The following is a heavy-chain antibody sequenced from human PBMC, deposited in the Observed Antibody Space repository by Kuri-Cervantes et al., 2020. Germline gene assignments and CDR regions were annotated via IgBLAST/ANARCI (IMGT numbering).Heavy chain of an antibody. CDR1: GYTFTSYA. D-gene: IGHD2-2*01. J-gene: IGHJ6*02. CDR3: ARGEDIVVAPAASPYYYYYGMDV. CDR2: SNAGNGNT. V-gene: IGHV1-3*02. Sequence: ASVKVSCKASGYTFTSYAMHWVRQAPGQRLEWMGWSNAGNGNTKYSQEFQGRVTITADESTSTAYMELSSLRSEDTAVYYCARGEDIVVAPAASPYYYYYGMDVWGQGATVTVSS.